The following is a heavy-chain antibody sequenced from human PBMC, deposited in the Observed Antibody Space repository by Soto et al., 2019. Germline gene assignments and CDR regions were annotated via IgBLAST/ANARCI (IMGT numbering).Heavy chain of an antibody. D-gene: IGHD2-8*01. CDR3: ARFTKKTYYFDY. J-gene: IGHJ4*02. Sequence: SETLSLTCTVSGGSISSYYWSWIRQPPGKGLEWIGYIYYSGSTNYNPSLKSRVTISVDTSKNQFSLKLSSVTAADTAVYYCARFTKKTYYFDYWGQGTLVTVSS. CDR1: GGSISSYY. V-gene: IGHV4-59*01. CDR2: IYYSGST.